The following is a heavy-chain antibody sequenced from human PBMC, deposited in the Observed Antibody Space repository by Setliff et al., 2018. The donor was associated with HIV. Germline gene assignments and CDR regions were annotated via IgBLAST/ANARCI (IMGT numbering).Heavy chain of an antibody. J-gene: IGHJ5*02. V-gene: IGHV1-69*10. Sequence: ASVKVSCKASGGTFNTYVVSWLRQAPGQGLEWMGGIIPILGVANYAHKFQGRLTITADKSTNTAYMELSSLKSDDTAVYYCARGPEEGDCSGGSCYGNFDPWGQGTLVTVSS. D-gene: IGHD2-15*01. CDR2: IIPILGVA. CDR1: GGTFNTYV. CDR3: ARGPEEGDCSGGSCYGNFDP.